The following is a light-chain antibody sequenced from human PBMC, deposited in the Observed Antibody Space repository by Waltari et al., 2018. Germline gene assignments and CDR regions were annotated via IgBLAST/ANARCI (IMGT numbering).Light chain of an antibody. V-gene: IGLV2-11*01. Sequence: QSALTQPRPVSGSPGQSVTISCTGTNFDVGGYNYVFWYQQHPGKAPKLMIYNVNERLSGVPDRFSGSKSGNTASLTIAGLQAEDEADYFCCSYAGRSTWVFGGGTKVTVL. CDR3: CSYAGRSTWV. CDR2: NVN. J-gene: IGLJ3*02. CDR1: NFDVGGYNY.